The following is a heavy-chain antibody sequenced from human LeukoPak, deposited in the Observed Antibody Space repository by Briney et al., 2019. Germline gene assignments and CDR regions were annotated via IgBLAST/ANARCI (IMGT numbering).Heavy chain of an antibody. J-gene: IGHJ4*02. CDR1: GGTFSSYA. V-gene: IGHV1-69*04. Sequence: SVKVSCKASGGTFSSYAISWVRQAPGQGLEWMGRIIPILGIANYAQKFQGRVTITADKSTSTAYMELSSLRSEDTAVYYCASEWMRGTVPLDYWGQGTLVTVSS. CDR2: IIPILGIA. D-gene: IGHD4-17*01. CDR3: ASEWMRGTVPLDY.